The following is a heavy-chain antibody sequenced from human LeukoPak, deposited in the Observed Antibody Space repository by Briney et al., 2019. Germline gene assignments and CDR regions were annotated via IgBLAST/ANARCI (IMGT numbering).Heavy chain of an antibody. D-gene: IGHD4-17*01. CDR3: ARGRHGDFGNWFDP. J-gene: IGHJ5*02. CDR1: GGSFSGYY. Sequence: SETLSLTCAVYGGSFSGYYWSWIRQPPGKGLEWIGEINHSGSTNYNPSLKSRVTISVDTSKNQFSLRLNSVTAADTAVYYCARGRHGDFGNWFDPWGQGTPVIVAS. V-gene: IGHV4-34*01. CDR2: INHSGST.